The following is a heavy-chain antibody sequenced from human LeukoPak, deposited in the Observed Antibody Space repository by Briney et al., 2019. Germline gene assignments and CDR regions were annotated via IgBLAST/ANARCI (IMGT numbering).Heavy chain of an antibody. CDR1: GFTFSSYG. CDR2: ISYDGSNK. CDR3: AKLGPLRGYSGYYFDY. V-gene: IGHV3-30*18. Sequence: PGGSLRLSCAASGFTFSSYGMHWDRQAPGKGLEWVAVISYDGSNKYYADSVKGRFTISRDNSKNTLYLQMNSLRAEDTAVYYCAKLGPLRGYSGYYFDYWGQRTLVTVSS. D-gene: IGHD5-12*01. J-gene: IGHJ4*02.